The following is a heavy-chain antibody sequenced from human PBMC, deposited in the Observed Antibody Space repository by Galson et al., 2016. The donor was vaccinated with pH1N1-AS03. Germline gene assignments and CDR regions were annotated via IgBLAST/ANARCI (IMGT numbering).Heavy chain of an antibody. CDR3: ARHLYGDYVGWFDP. V-gene: IGHV4-39*01. D-gene: IGHD4-17*01. CDR1: GGSISTSSYY. Sequence: SETLSLTCTVSGGSISTSSYYWGWIRQPPGKGLEWIGSLYYSWTTYYNPSHKSRVTISVDTSKSQFSLKLSSATAADTAVDSCARHLYGDYVGWFDPWGQGTLVTVSS. J-gene: IGHJ5*02. CDR2: LYYSWTT.